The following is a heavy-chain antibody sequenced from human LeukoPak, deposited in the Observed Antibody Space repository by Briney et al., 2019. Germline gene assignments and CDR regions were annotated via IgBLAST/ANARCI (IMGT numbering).Heavy chain of an antibody. Sequence: PGGSLRLSCAASGFTFSNYAMSWVRQAPGKGLECSGISGSGGSTYYADSVKGRFTISRDNSKNTLYLQMNSLRAEDTAVYYCAKVIDSYGQGDIWGQGTMVTVSS. D-gene: IGHD5-18*01. CDR1: GFTFSNYA. CDR2: ISGSGGST. J-gene: IGHJ3*02. CDR3: AKVIDSYGQGDI. V-gene: IGHV3-23*01.